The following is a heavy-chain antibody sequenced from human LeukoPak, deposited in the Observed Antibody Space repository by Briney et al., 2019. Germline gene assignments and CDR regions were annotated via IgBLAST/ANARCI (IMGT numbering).Heavy chain of an antibody. V-gene: IGHV3-48*03. Sequence: PGGSLRLSCAASGFTFSSYEMNWVRQAPGKGLEWVSYISSSGSTIYYADSVKGRFTISRDNAKNSLYLQMNSLRAEDTAVYYCARGLGGLRYFDWLLPPYFDYWGQGTLVTVSS. D-gene: IGHD3-9*01. J-gene: IGHJ4*02. CDR3: ARGLGGLRYFDWLLPPYFDY. CDR2: ISSSGSTI. CDR1: GFTFSSYE.